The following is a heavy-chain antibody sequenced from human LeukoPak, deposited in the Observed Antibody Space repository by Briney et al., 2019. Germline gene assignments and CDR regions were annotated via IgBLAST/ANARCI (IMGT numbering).Heavy chain of an antibody. V-gene: IGHV3-21*01. CDR1: GFTFSSYS. J-gene: IGHJ3*02. CDR2: IGSSSSYI. CDR3: ATGIAAANDAFDI. Sequence: GGSLRLSCAASGFTFSSYSMNWVRQAPGKGLEWVSSIGSSSSYIYYADSVKGRFTISRDNAKNSLYLQMNSLRAEDTAVYYCATGIAAANDAFDIWGQGTMVTVSS. D-gene: IGHD6-13*01.